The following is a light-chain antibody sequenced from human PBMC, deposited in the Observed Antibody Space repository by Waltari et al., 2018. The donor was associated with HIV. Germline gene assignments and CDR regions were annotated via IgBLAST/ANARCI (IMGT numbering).Light chain of an antibody. CDR1: SGSVSTSYY. CDR3: VLYMGSGIWV. J-gene: IGLJ3*02. Sequence: QTVVTQEPSFSVSPGGTVTLTCGLSSGSVSTSYYPSWYQQTPGQAPRTLIYSTNTRPSGVPCRFSGSILGSKATLTITGAQADDESDYYCVLYMGSGIWVFGGGTKLTVL. V-gene: IGLV8-61*01. CDR2: STN.